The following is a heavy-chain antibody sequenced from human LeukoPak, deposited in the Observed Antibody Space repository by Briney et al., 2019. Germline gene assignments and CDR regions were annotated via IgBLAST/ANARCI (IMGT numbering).Heavy chain of an antibody. Sequence: SETLSLTCTVSGGSISSGDYYWSWIRQPPGKGLEWIEYIYYSGSTYYNPSLKSRVTISVDTSKNQFSLKLSSVTAADTAVYYCARIDFWYAFDIWGQGTMVTVSS. V-gene: IGHV4-30-4*08. CDR3: ARIDFWYAFDI. D-gene: IGHD3-3*01. J-gene: IGHJ3*02. CDR2: IYYSGST. CDR1: GGSISSGDYY.